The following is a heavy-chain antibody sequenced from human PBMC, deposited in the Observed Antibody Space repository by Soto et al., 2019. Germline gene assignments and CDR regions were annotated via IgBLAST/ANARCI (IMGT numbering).Heavy chain of an antibody. Sequence: QLQLQESGPGLVKPSETLSLSCGVSGDSISNSRFYWGWIRQPPGKGLEWIGSIYYSGSTYYNPSLKSRVTISIDTSKNQFSLKLSSVTAADTDVYYCARIPTGTTNDASDIWGHGTLVTVSS. CDR1: GDSISNSRFY. V-gene: IGHV4-39*01. CDR3: ARIPTGTTNDASDI. J-gene: IGHJ3*02. D-gene: IGHD1-1*01. CDR2: IYYSGST.